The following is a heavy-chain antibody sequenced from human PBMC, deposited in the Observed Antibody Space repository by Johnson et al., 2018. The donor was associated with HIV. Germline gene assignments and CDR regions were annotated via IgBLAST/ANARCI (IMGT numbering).Heavy chain of an antibody. CDR1: GFAVSSHY. Sequence: VQLVESGGGLVRPGGSLRLSCAASGFAVSSHYMNWVRQTPGKGLEWVSILYSAGSAYYADSVKGRFTISRDNSKNTLYLQMNSLRPEDTAVYYCASAGRNFWSGYDAFDIWGQGTMVTVSS. CDR3: ASAGRNFWSGYDAFDI. J-gene: IGHJ3*02. V-gene: IGHV3-66*02. D-gene: IGHD3-3*01. CDR2: LYSAGSA.